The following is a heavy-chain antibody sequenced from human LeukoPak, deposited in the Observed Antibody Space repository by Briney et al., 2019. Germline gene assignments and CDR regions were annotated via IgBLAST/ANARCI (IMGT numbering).Heavy chain of an antibody. V-gene: IGHV4-59*08. D-gene: IGHD4-23*01. CDR3: ARFTTVVPAFWYFDL. J-gene: IGHJ2*01. CDR1: GASISNYY. Sequence: PSETLSLTCTVSGASISNYYWSWIRQPAGKGLEWVGYIFYSGSTNYNPSLKSRVTISLDTSKNQFSLQLSSVTAADTAVYYCARFTTVVPAFWYFDLWGRGTLVTVPS. CDR2: IFYSGST.